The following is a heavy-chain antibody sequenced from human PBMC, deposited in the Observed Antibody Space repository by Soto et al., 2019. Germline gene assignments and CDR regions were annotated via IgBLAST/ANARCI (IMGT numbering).Heavy chain of an antibody. CDR2: IYPGDSDT. J-gene: IGHJ6*03. D-gene: IGHD2-15*01. CDR1: GYSSTRYW. Sequence: PGESLKISCKGSGYSSTRYWNGWVRQMPGKGLEWMGIIYPGDSDTRYSPSFQGQVTISADKSISTAYLQWSSLKASDTAMYYCARLNKSARSCSGGNCDHYYYYYMDVWGKGTTVTVSS. V-gene: IGHV5-51*01. CDR3: ARLNKSARSCSGGNCDHYYYYYMDV.